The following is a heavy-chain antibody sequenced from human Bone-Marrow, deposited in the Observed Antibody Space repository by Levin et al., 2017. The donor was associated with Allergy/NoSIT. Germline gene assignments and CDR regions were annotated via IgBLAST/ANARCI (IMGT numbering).Heavy chain of an antibody. CDR1: GFSLTTNGIC. V-gene: IGHV2-70*17. J-gene: IGHJ4*02. Sequence: ESGPTLVKPTQTLTLTCTFSGFSLTTNGICVTWIRQPPGKALEWLARIDWDDDEFYSTSLKTRLTISKDTSKNQVVLRMTNMDPVDTATYYCARIPSYCASTNCYTGNYWGQGILVTVS. CDR3: ARIPSYCASTNCYTGNY. CDR2: IDWDDDE. D-gene: IGHD2-2*01.